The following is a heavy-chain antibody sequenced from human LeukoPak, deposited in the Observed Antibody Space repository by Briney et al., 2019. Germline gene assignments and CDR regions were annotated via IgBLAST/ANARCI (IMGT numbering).Heavy chain of an antibody. CDR3: AKDTIFTVDPFDY. CDR2: IKYDGSKT. V-gene: IGHV3-30*02. CDR1: GFTLSSYG. J-gene: IGHJ4*02. D-gene: IGHD3-3*01. Sequence: GRSLRLSCAASGFTLSSYGMHWVRQPPGKGLEWLAFIKYDGSKTEYEDSVKGRFTVSRDNSKNTLYLEMNSLRAEDTAVYYCAKDTIFTVDPFDYWGQGTLVTVSS.